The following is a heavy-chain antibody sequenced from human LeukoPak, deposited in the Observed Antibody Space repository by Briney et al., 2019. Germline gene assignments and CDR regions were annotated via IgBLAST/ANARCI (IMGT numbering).Heavy chain of an antibody. CDR2: IKQDGSEK. Sequence: PGGSLRLSCAASGFTFSSYWMSWVRQAPGKGLEWVANIKQDGSEKYYVDSVKGRFTISRDNAKNSLYLQMNSLRAEDTAVYYCARVSILIVPYYAFDIWGQGTMVTVSS. CDR1: GFTFSSYW. D-gene: IGHD2/OR15-2a*01. V-gene: IGHV3-7*04. CDR3: ARVSILIVPYYAFDI. J-gene: IGHJ3*02.